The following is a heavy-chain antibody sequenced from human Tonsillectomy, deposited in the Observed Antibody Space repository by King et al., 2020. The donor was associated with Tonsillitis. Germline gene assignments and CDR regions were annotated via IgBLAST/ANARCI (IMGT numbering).Heavy chain of an antibody. D-gene: IGHD3-3*01. CDR2: IYTGGTT. CDR1: GFTVSNNY. Sequence: EQLVESGGGLVQPGGSLRLSCAASGFTVSNNYMSWVRQAPGKGLEWVSVIYTGGTTYYADSVKGRFTISRHNSKNTLYLQMNSLRAEDTAVYYCARDWGRAYDFGYMDVWGKGTTVTVSS. J-gene: IGHJ6*03. V-gene: IGHV3-53*04. CDR3: ARDWGRAYDFGYMDV.